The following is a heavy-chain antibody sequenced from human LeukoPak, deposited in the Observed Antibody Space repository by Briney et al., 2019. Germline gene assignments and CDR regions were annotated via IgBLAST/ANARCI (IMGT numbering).Heavy chain of an antibody. Sequence: PGRSLRLSCAASGFTFSSYGMHWVRQAPGKGLEWVAVISYDGSNKYYADSVKGRFTISRDNSKNTLYLQMNSLRAEDTAVYYCAKDADYYDSSGYYFGLHYGMDVWGQETTVTVSS. CDR2: ISYDGSNK. V-gene: IGHV3-30*18. CDR1: GFTFSSYG. D-gene: IGHD3-22*01. J-gene: IGHJ6*02. CDR3: AKDADYYDSSGYYFGLHYGMDV.